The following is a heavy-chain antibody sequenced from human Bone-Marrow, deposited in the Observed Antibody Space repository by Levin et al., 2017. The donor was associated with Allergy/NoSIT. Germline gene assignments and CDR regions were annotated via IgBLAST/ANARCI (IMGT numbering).Heavy chain of an antibody. CDR2: INQGDSEV. CDR3: ARRARGLGSGGFDY. Sequence: GESLKISCMVSGYRFSDYWIGWVRQMPGKGLEWMGIINQGDSEVRYSPSFQGQVTFSVDKSNVRAYLQWSRLRASDTATYYCARRARGLGSGGFDYWGQGTLVTVSS. J-gene: IGHJ4*02. D-gene: IGHD3-10*01. V-gene: IGHV5-51*01. CDR1: GYRFSDYW.